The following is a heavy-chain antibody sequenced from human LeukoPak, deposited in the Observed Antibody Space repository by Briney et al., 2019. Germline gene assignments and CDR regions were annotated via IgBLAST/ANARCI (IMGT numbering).Heavy chain of an antibody. D-gene: IGHD6-6*01. CDR2: ISGSGGST. J-gene: IGHJ4*02. V-gene: IGHV3-23*01. Sequence: AGGSLRPSCAASGFTFSSYAMSWVRQAPGKGLEWVSAISGSGGSTYYADSVKGRFTISRDNSKNTLYLQMNSLRAEDTAVYYCAKAVSSKDYFDYWGQGTLVTVSS. CDR1: GFTFSSYA. CDR3: AKAVSSKDYFDY.